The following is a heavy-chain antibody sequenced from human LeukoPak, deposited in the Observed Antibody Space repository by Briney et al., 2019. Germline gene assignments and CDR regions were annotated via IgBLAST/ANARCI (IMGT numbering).Heavy chain of an antibody. CDR1: GSTFTSYD. CDR2: MNPNSGNT. J-gene: IGHJ6*03. Sequence: ASVKVSCKASGSTFTSYDINWVRQATGQGLEWMGWMNPNSGNTGYAQKFQGRVTMTRNTSIGTAYMELSSLRSEDTAVYYCARGPGEIIYYYYYMDVWGKGTTVTVSS. CDR3: ARGPGEIIYYYYYMDV. V-gene: IGHV1-8*01. D-gene: IGHD3-10*01.